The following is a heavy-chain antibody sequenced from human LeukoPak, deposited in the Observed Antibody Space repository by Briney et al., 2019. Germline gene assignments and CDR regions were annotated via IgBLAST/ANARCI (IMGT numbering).Heavy chain of an antibody. CDR2: ISSSGSTI. D-gene: IGHD3-10*01. J-gene: IGHJ3*02. CDR1: GFTFSSYE. Sequence: GGSLRLSCAASGFTFSSYEMNWVRQAPGKGLEWVSYISSSGSTIYYADSVKGRFTISRDNAKNSLYLQMNSLRAEDTAVYYCARDVARYLSGENAFDIWGQGTMVTVSS. V-gene: IGHV3-48*03. CDR3: ARDVARYLSGENAFDI.